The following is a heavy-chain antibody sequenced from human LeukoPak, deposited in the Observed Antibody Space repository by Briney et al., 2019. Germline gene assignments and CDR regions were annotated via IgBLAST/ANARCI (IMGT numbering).Heavy chain of an antibody. V-gene: IGHV4-30-4*08. D-gene: IGHD2-2*01. CDR2: IYYSGST. J-gene: IGHJ3*02. Sequence: SETLSLTCTVSGGSISSGDYYWSWIRQPPGKGLEWIGYIYYSGSTYYNPSLKSRVTISVDTSKNQFSLKLSSVTAADTAVYYCAREGGSSTSWYPGAFDIWGQGTMLTVSS. CDR3: AREGGSSTSWYPGAFDI. CDR1: GGSISSGDYY.